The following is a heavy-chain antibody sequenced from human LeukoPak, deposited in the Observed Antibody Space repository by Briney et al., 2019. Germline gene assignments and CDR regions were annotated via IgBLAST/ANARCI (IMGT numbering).Heavy chain of an antibody. J-gene: IGHJ5*02. CDR2: VYPGDSDI. V-gene: IGHV5-51*01. CDR3: ARQGNDTTGSTWT. D-gene: IGHD3-22*01. CDR1: GYNFTRHW. Sequence: GESLKISCKGSGYNFTRHWIGWVRQMPGKGLEWMGIVYPGDSDIRYSASFQGQVTISADKSINTAYLQWSSLKASDTAMYYCARQGNDTTGSTWTWGQGTLVTASS.